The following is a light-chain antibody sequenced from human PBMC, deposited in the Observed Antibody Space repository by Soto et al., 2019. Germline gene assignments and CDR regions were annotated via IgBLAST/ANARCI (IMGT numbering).Light chain of an antibody. CDR2: DVS. CDR1: SSDVGGYNY. CDR3: SSYTSSSRYV. Sequence: QSVLTQPASVSGSPGQSITISCTGTSSDVGGYNYVSWYQQHPGKAPKLMIYDVSNRPSGVSNRFSGSKSGNTASLTISGLQAEDEADYYCSSYTSSSRYVFGTGTK. J-gene: IGLJ1*01. V-gene: IGLV2-14*01.